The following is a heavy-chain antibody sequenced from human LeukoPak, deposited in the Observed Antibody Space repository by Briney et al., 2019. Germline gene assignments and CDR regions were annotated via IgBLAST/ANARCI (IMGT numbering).Heavy chain of an antibody. CDR2: TYYRSKWYN. CDR1: GDSISSNSAA. J-gene: IGHJ3*02. Sequence: SQTLSVTCAISGDSISSNSAAWNWIRQSPSRGLEWLGRTYYRSKWYNDYAVSVKSRITINSDTSKNQFSLQLNSVTPEDTAVYYCAKSDRAVGPAFDIWGQGTMVIVSS. D-gene: IGHD1-14*01. CDR3: AKSDRAVGPAFDI. V-gene: IGHV6-1*01.